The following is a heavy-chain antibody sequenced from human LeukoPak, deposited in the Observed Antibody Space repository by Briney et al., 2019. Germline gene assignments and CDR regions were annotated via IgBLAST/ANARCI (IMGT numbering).Heavy chain of an antibody. CDR2: IIPIFGTA. Sequence: VASVKVSCKASGGTFSSYAISWVRQAPGQGLEWMGGIIPIFGTANYAQKFQGRVTITADESTSTAYMELSSLRSEDTAVYYRARTWIHKNWFDPWGQGTLVTVSS. CDR3: ARTWIHKNWFDP. CDR1: GGTFSSYA. D-gene: IGHD5-12*01. J-gene: IGHJ5*02. V-gene: IGHV1-69*13.